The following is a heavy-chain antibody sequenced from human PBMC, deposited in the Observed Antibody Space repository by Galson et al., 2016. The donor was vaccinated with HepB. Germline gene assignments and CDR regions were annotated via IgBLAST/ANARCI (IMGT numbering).Heavy chain of an antibody. CDR2: MNSNSGNT. D-gene: IGHD3-10*01. CDR3: AGGRGTFGY. Sequence: SVKVSCKASGYTFTSYDINWVRQATGQGLEWMGWMNSNSGNTVYAQKFQGRLTMTRNTSISTAYMELSSLTSEDKAIYFCAGGRGTFGYWGQGSLVTVSS. J-gene: IGHJ4*02. V-gene: IGHV1-8*01. CDR1: GYTFTSYD.